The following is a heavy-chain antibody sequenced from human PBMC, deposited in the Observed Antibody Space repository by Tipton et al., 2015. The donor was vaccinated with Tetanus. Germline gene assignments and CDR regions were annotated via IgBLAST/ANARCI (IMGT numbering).Heavy chain of an antibody. CDR1: GYTFTSYG. CDR3: ARVLGDWSQEDNWFDP. CDR2: ISAYNGST. D-gene: IGHD3-16*01. J-gene: IGHJ5*02. Sequence: QLVQSGAEVKKPGASVKVSCKASGYTFTSYGISWVRQAPGQGLEWMGWISAYNGSTNYAQKLQGRVTITTDTSTSTAYMELRSLRSDDTAVYYCARVLGDWSQEDNWFDPWGQGTLVTVSS. V-gene: IGHV1-18*01.